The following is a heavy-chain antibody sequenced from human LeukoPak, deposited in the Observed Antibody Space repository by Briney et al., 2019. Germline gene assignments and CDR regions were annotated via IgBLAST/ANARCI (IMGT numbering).Heavy chain of an antibody. CDR3: ARGRVTIFGVVIWFYYMDV. Sequence: SETLSLTCAVYGGSFSGCYWSWIRQPPGKGLEWIGEINHSGSTNYNPSLKSRVTISVDTSKNQFSLKLSSVTAADTAVYYCARGRVTIFGVVIWFYYMDVWGKGTTVTVSS. J-gene: IGHJ6*03. CDR1: GGSFSGCY. D-gene: IGHD3-3*01. V-gene: IGHV4-34*01. CDR2: INHSGST.